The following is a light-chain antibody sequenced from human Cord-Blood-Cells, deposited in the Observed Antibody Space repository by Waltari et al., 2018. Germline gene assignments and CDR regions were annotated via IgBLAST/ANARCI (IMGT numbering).Light chain of an antibody. CDR3: QQYNNWPLT. Sequence: EIVMTQSPATLSVSPGERATLSCRASPSVSSNLAWYQQKPGQSTRLLIYCAPTVDTGIPVRFSGSWSGTEFTSTISSLQSEDFAVYYCQQYNNWPLTFGGGTKLELK. V-gene: IGKV3-15*01. J-gene: IGKJ4*01. CDR2: CAP. CDR1: PSVSSN.